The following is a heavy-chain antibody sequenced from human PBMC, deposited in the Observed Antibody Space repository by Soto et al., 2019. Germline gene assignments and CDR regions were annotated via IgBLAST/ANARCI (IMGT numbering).Heavy chain of an antibody. CDR2: IYSGGST. V-gene: IGHV3-66*01. CDR3: ARGLILIFDY. J-gene: IGHJ4*02. CDR1: GFTVSSNY. D-gene: IGHD2-8*01. Sequence: GGSLRLSCAASGFTVSSNYMSWVRQAPGKGLEWVSVIYSGGSTYYADSVKGRFTISRDNYKNTLYLQMNSLRAEDTAVYYCARGLILIFDYFGQVTLVTVSS.